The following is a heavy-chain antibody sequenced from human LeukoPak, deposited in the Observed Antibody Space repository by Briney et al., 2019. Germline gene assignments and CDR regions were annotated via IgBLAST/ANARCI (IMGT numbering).Heavy chain of an antibody. Sequence: GGSLRLSCAASGFTFSSHWMHWVRQAPGKGLVWVSRINSDGSTTTYADSVKGRFTISRDNANNTLYLQMNSLRAEDTAVYYCARGTGWSFDYWGQGTLVTVSS. CDR1: GFTFSSHW. V-gene: IGHV3-74*01. CDR3: ARGTGWSFDY. CDR2: INSDGSTT. D-gene: IGHD2-15*01. J-gene: IGHJ4*02.